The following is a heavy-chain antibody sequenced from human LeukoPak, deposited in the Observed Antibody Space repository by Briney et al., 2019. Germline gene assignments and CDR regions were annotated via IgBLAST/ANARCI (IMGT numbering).Heavy chain of an antibody. J-gene: IGHJ4*02. D-gene: IGHD6-19*01. Sequence: AGGSLRLSCAAPGFTFSTYGMHWVRQAPGKGLEWLAFIRDDGSNKYYADSVKGRFTISRDNSKSTLYLQINSLRVEDTAVYYCAKDSLRAMAVAATADYWGQGTLVTVSS. CDR2: IRDDGSNK. CDR3: AKDSLRAMAVAATADY. CDR1: GFTFSTYG. V-gene: IGHV3-30*02.